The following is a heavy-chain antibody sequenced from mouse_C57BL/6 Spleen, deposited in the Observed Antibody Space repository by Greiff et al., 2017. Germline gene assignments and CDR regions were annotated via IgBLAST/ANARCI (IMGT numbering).Heavy chain of an antibody. D-gene: IGHD1-1*01. J-gene: IGHJ3*01. V-gene: IGHV1-55*01. CDR2: IYPGSGST. CDR3: ARSPNYYGSSYGWFAY. Sequence: QVQLQQPGAELVKPGASVKMSCKASGYTFTSYWITWVKQRPGQGLEWIGDIYPGSGSTNYNEKFKSKATLTVDTSSSTAYMQLSSLTSEDSAVYYCARSPNYYGSSYGWFAYWGQGTLVTVSA. CDR1: GYTFTSYW.